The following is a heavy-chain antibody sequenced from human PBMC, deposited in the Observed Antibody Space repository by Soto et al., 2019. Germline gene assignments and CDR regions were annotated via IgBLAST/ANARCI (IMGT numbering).Heavy chain of an antibody. J-gene: IGHJ6*02. CDR3: AREYTLADNYGLDV. D-gene: IGHD3-10*01. CDR2: IDTYTGNT. CDR1: GYTFLSYS. V-gene: IGHV1-18*01. Sequence: ASVKVSCKTSGYTFLSYSITWVRQAPGQGLEWMGWIDTYTGNTNHEQKFQGRVTMTTDSSTSTAYMELRSLISDDSAIYYCAREYTLADNYGLDVWGQGTTVTVSS.